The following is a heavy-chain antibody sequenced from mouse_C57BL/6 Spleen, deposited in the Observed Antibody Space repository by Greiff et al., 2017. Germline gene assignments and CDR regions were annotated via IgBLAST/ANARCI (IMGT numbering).Heavy chain of an antibody. D-gene: IGHD1-1*02. CDR1: GYTFTSYW. J-gene: IGHJ4*01. CDR2: INPSNGGT. CDR3: ARGTGLWPYAMDY. V-gene: IGHV1-53*01. Sequence: QVQLQQPGTELVKPGASVKLSCKASGYTFTSYWMPWVKQRPGQGLEWIGNINPSNGGTTYNEKFKSKATLTVDKSSSTAYMQLSSLTSEDSAVYYCARGTGLWPYAMDYWGQGTSVTGSS.